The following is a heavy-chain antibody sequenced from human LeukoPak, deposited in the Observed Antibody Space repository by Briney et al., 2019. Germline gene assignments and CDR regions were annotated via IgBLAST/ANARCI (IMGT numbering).Heavy chain of an antibody. CDR3: AKGGRLLAQNFDY. CDR1: GFTFSSYA. D-gene: IGHD2-15*01. V-gene: IGHV3-23*01. Sequence: GGSLRLSCAASGFTFSSYAMSWVRQAPGKGLEWVSAISGSGGSTYYADSVKGRFTISRDNSKNTLYLQMNSLSADDTAVYYCAKGGRLLAQNFDYWGQGTLVTVSS. CDR2: ISGSGGST. J-gene: IGHJ4*02.